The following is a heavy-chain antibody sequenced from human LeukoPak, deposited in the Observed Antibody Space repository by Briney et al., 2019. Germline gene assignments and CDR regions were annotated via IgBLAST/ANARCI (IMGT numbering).Heavy chain of an antibody. J-gene: IGHJ4*02. CDR1: GYTLTSYG. V-gene: IGHV1-8*01. CDR2: MNPNSGNT. D-gene: IGHD5-12*01. CDR3: ARRCSGYDGMDY. Sequence: ASVKVSCKASGYTLTSYGINWVRQATGQGLEWMGWMNPNSGNTGYAQKFQGRGTMTRNTSISTAYKELSSLRSEDTAAYYCARRCSGYDGMDYWGQGTLVTVSS.